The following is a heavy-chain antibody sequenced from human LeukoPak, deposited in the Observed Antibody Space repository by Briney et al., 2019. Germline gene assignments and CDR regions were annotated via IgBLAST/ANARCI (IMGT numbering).Heavy chain of an antibody. D-gene: IGHD2-21*02. CDR1: GFTFSSYA. V-gene: IGHV3-30*04. Sequence: GVTLRFYCAASGFTFSSYAMHRLRQAPGQGLEWVAVISYDGSNKYYADSVKGRFTISRDNSKNTLYLQMNSLRAEDTAVYYCASWHIVVVTATFDYWGQGTLVTVSS. CDR2: ISYDGSNK. J-gene: IGHJ4*02. CDR3: ASWHIVVVTATFDY.